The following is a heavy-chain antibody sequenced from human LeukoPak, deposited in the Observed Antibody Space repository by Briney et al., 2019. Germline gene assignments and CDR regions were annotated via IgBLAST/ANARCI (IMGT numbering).Heavy chain of an antibody. CDR3: VTAPVATVY. V-gene: IGHV1-2*02. CDR1: GYTFTGYF. Sequence: ASVRVSCKASGYTFTGYFLHWVRQAPGHGLEWMGWINPSSGGTRYSQKFQDRVTMTRDTSTSTAYMALSRLRFDDAAVYFCVTAPVATVYWGQGTLVTVSS. J-gene: IGHJ4*02. CDR2: INPSSGGT. D-gene: IGHD5-12*01.